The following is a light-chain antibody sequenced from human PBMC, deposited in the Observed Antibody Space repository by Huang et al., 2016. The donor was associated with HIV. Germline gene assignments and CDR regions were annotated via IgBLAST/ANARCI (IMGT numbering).Light chain of an antibody. J-gene: IGKJ1*01. CDR1: QSVSSD. CDR2: DTS. Sequence: EIVLTQSPATLYLSPGERATLSCRASQSVSSDLAWYQQKPGQAPRLLIYDTSSRATGIPARLSGSGSGTDFTLTISSLEPEDFAVYYCQQRSNWPPWTFGQGTKVEIK. V-gene: IGKV3-11*01. CDR3: QQRSNWPPWT.